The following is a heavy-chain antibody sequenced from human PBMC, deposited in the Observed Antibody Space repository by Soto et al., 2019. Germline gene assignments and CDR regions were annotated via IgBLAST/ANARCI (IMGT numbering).Heavy chain of an antibody. CDR2: IYHSGST. J-gene: IGHJ4*02. CDR1: GGSISSGGYP. V-gene: IGHV4-30-2*01. CDR3: ARVAAMGCFDY. D-gene: IGHD5-18*01. Sequence: PSETLSLTCAVSGGSISSGGYPWSWIRQPPGKGLEWIGYIYHSGSTYYNPSLKSRVTISVDRSKNQFSLKLSSVTAADTAVYYCARVAAMGCFDYWGQGTLVTVSS.